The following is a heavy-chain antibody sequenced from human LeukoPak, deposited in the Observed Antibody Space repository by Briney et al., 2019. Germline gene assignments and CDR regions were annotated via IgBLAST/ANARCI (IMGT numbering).Heavy chain of an antibody. D-gene: IGHD2-21*02. J-gene: IGHJ4*02. CDR2: LTGTGRTT. V-gene: IGHV3-23*01. CDR3: ARGRGYLMTDPEY. CDR1: GFPFSSYA. Sequence: GGSLRLSCAASGFPFSSYAMSWVRQAPDQGLEWVSALTGTGRTTYYADSVKGRFTTSRDNSKNTLYLQMSSLRVEDTAVYYCARGRGYLMTDPEYWGQGTLVTVSS.